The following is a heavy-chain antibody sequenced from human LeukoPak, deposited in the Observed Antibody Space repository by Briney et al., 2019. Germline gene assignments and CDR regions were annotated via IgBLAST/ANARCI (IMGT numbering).Heavy chain of an antibody. CDR2: IYYSGST. V-gene: IGHV4-59*01. CDR3: ARDTAAAGTFRWFDP. D-gene: IGHD6-13*01. CDR1: GGSISSYY. J-gene: IGHJ5*02. Sequence: SETLSLTCTVSGGSISSYYWSWIRQPPGKGLEWIGYIYYSGSTNYNPSLKSRVTISVDTSKNQFSLKLSSVTAADTAVYYCARDTAAAGTFRWFDPWGQGTLVTVSS.